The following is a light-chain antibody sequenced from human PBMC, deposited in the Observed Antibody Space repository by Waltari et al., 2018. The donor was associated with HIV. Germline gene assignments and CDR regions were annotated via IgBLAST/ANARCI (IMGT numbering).Light chain of an antibody. CDR2: AES. J-gene: IGKJ4*01. Sequence: DIHMTQFPPSVSASVADRVSIPCWARPGIGNSLAWYERSPGKVPNLLIYAESRMESGVPARFSGSGSGTFFLLNISELQPEDFATYYCQQAKRFPHTFGGGTRV. V-gene: IGKV1-12*01. CDR3: QQAKRFPHT. CDR1: PGIGNS.